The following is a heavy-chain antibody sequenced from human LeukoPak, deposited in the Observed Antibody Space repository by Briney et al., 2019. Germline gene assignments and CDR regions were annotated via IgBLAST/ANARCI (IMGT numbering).Heavy chain of an antibody. CDR2: VKSKTDGGTT. D-gene: IGHD4-11*01. V-gene: IGHV3-15*01. CDR3: TTGNTH. CDR1: GFTVSSNY. Sequence: GGSLRLSCAASGFTVSSNYMSWVRQAPGKGLGWVGRVKSKTDGGTTDYAAPLKGRFTISRDDSKNTLYLQMNSLRMEDTAVYYCTTGNTHWGQGTLVTVSS. J-gene: IGHJ4*02.